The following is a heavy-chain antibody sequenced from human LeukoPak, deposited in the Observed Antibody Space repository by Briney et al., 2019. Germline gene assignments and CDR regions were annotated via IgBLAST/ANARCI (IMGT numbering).Heavy chain of an antibody. Sequence: GGSLRLSCAASGFTFSSYEMNWVRQAPGKGLEWVSAISGSGGSTYYADSVKGRFTISRDNSKNTLYLQMNSLRAEDTAVYYCAKKRRSGSYGDLYMDVWGKGTTVTVSS. J-gene: IGHJ6*03. CDR2: ISGSGGST. V-gene: IGHV3-23*01. D-gene: IGHD4-17*01. CDR1: GFTFSSYE. CDR3: AKKRRSGSYGDLYMDV.